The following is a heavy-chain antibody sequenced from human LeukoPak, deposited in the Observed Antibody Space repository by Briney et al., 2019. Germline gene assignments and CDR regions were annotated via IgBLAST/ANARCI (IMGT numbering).Heavy chain of an antibody. CDR1: GGSFSGYY. D-gene: IGHD1-1*01. CDR2: INHSGST. Sequence: SETLSLTCAVYGGSFSGYYWSWIRQPPGKGLEWIGEINHSGSTNYNPSLKSRVTISVDTSKNQFSLKLSSVTAADTAVYYCARDGNEGYFDYWGQGTLVTVSS. J-gene: IGHJ4*02. CDR3: ARDGNEGYFDY. V-gene: IGHV4-34*01.